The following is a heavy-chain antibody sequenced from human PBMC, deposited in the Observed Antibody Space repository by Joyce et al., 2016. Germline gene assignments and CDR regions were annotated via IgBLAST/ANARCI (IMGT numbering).Heavy chain of an antibody. CDR3: ARGTTVTRMGNWFDP. CDR1: GFSFSQFS. J-gene: IGHJ5*02. Sequence: QVQLVESGGGVGQPGRSLTLSCAASGFSFSQFSMVWIRQAPGKGLEGAAVISSEGSNKYYADSAKGRFIISRDNSKNTLNLQMTGLRSDDTGVYYCARGTTVTRMGNWFDPWGQGTLVTVSS. CDR2: ISSEGSNK. V-gene: IGHV3-30-3*01. D-gene: IGHD4-17*01.